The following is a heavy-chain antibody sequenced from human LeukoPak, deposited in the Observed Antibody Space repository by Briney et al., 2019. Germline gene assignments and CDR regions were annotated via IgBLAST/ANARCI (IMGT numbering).Heavy chain of an antibody. CDR3: ARADSSGYGFDY. CDR1: GGSISSYY. V-gene: IGHV4-4*07. J-gene: IGHJ4*02. Sequence: SETLSLTCNVSGGSISSYYWSWIRQPAGKGLEWIGRFYSSGSTNQNPSLKSRVTMSVDTSKNQFSLKLRSVTAADTAMYYCARADSSGYGFDYWGQGTLVTVSS. D-gene: IGHD3-22*01. CDR2: FYSSGST.